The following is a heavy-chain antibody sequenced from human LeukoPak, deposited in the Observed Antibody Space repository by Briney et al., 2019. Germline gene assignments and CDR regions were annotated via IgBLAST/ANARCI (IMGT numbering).Heavy chain of an antibody. CDR1: GYTFTSYG. V-gene: IGHV1-18*01. J-gene: IGHJ6*03. CDR3: AREGRYCSSTSCTYYYYYYMDV. CDR2: ISAYNGNT. D-gene: IGHD2-2*01. Sequence: ASVKVSCKASGYTFTSYGISWVRQAPGQGLEWMGWISAYNGNTNYAQELQGRVTMTTDTSTSTAYMELRSLRSDDTAVYYCAREGRYCSSTSCTYYYYYYMDVWGKGTTVTVSS.